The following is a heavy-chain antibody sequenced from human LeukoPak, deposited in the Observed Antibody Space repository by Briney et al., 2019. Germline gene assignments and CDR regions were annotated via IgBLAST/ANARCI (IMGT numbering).Heavy chain of an antibody. Sequence: GASVKVSCKASGYTVTSYGISWVREAPGQGLEWMGWICAYNGKTNYAQTLQGRVTLTTDTSTSTAYMGRRSLRSDDTAVYYCARAEYNWNSFSYFDYWGQRTLVTVSS. CDR1: GYTVTSYG. CDR3: ARAEYNWNSFSYFDY. CDR2: ICAYNGKT. J-gene: IGHJ4*02. V-gene: IGHV1-18*01. D-gene: IGHD1-7*01.